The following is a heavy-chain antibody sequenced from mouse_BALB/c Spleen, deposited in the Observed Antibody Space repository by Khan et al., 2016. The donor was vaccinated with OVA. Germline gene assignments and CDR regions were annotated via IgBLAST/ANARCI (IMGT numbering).Heavy chain of an antibody. CDR1: GYTFTSYW. V-gene: IGHV1-61*01. CDR3: ARGGDGSSFAF. CDR2: IDPSDSKT. Sequence: VQLQQSGAELVRPGTSVKLSCKASGYTFTSYWMNWVKQRPGQGLEWIGMIDPSDSKTHYNQMFKDKATLTVDKSSSTAYMHLTSLTSEDSAVYYCARGGDGSSFAFWGQGTLVTVSA. D-gene: IGHD2-3*01. J-gene: IGHJ3*01.